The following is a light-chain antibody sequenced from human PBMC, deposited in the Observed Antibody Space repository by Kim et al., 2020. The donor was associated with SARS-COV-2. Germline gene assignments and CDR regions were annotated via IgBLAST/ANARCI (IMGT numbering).Light chain of an antibody. CDR2: GAS. CDR3: QQYNTYPWT. V-gene: IGKV1-5*01. Sequence: ASVGDRVTITCRASQSISSWSAWYQQKPGTAPKLLIFGASSLESGVPSRFSGSGSWTEFTLTISSLQPDDFATYYCQQYNTYPWTFGQGTKVEIK. J-gene: IGKJ1*01. CDR1: QSISSW.